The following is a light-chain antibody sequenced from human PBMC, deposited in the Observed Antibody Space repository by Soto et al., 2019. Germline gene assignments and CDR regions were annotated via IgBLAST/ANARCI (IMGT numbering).Light chain of an antibody. V-gene: IGKV3-20*01. CDR1: QSVSSSY. CDR3: QQYGSSVGT. Sequence: EIVLTQSPGTLSLSPGERATLSCRASQSVSSSYLAWYQQKPGQAPRLLIYGASSRATGIPDRFSGSGSGTDFTLTISRLEPEDCAVYYCQQYGSSVGTFGQGTKLEIK. J-gene: IGKJ2*01. CDR2: GAS.